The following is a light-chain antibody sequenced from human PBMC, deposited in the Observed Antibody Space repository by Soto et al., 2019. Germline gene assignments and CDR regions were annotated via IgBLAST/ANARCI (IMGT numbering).Light chain of an antibody. Sequence: ETVLTQSPGTLSLSPGERASLSCRASQSISGRYLAWYQQKPVQAPRLLIYDASSRATGIPDRFSGSGSGTDFILTISRLEPEDFAVYYCQQYGSSPLTFGGGTKVEIK. CDR3: QQYGSSPLT. J-gene: IGKJ4*01. CDR2: DAS. V-gene: IGKV3-20*01. CDR1: QSISGRY.